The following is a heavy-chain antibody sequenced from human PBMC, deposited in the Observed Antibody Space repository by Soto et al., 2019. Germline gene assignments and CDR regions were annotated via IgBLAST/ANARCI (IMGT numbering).Heavy chain of an antibody. V-gene: IGHV4-4*02. CDR1: GDSINNTYW. Sequence: PSETLSLTCFVSGDSINNTYWWSWVRQAPEKGLEWIGEIYHTGGRSYMPSLRGRITLSVDTSKNQFSLKLNSVTAADTAVYYCARVDILTVYGCMDVWGQGTTVTVSS. J-gene: IGHJ6*02. D-gene: IGHD3-9*01. CDR3: ARVDILTVYGCMDV. CDR2: IYHTGGR.